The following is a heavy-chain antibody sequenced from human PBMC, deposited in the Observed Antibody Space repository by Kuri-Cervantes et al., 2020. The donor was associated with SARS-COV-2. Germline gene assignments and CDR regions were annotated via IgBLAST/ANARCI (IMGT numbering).Heavy chain of an antibody. CDR1: GFTFSGYA. J-gene: IGHJ3*02. D-gene: IGHD6-19*01. CDR2: ISYDGSNK. CDR3: ASSPVAAPFGAFDI. V-gene: IGHV3-30-3*01. Sequence: LSLTCAASGFTFSGYAMSWVRQAPGKGPEWVAVISYDGSNKYYADSVKGRFTISRDNSKNTLYLQMNSLRAEDTAVYYCASSPVAAPFGAFDIWGQGTMVTVSS.